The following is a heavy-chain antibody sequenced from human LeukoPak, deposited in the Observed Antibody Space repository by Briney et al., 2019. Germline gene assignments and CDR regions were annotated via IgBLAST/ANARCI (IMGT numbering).Heavy chain of an antibody. D-gene: IGHD3-22*01. CDR1: GFTFDDYG. J-gene: IGHJ4*02. Sequence: GGSLRLSCAASGFTFDDYGMSWVRQAPGKGLEWVSGINWSGGSTGYADSVKGRFTISRDNAKNSLYLQMNSLRAEDTALYYCAREVSSGYIDYFDYWGQGTLVTVSS. V-gene: IGHV3-20*04. CDR3: AREVSSGYIDYFDY. CDR2: INWSGGST.